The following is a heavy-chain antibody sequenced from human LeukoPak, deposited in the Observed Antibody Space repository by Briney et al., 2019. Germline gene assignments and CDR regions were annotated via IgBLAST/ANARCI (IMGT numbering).Heavy chain of an antibody. CDR1: GGSFSGYL. CDR3: ARSHGLY. Sequence: SETLSLTCTVSGGSFSGYLWSWIRQPPGKGLEWIGYISNSVSTNYNPSLKSRVSISLDTSKNQFSLQLSSVTAADTAVYYCARSHGLYWGQGTLVTVSS. D-gene: IGHD4-17*01. J-gene: IGHJ4*02. CDR2: ISNSVST. V-gene: IGHV4-59*13.